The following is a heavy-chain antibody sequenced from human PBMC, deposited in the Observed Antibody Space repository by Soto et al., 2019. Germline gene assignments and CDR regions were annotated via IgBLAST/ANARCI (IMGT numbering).Heavy chain of an antibody. CDR3: AREPLT. V-gene: IGHV4-31*11. Sequence: SETLSLTCAVYGGSFRGYYCSWIRQHPGKGLEWIGYIYYSGSTYYNPSLKSRVTISVDTSKNQFSLKLSSVTAADTAVYYCAREPLTWGQGTLVTVSS. J-gene: IGHJ4*02. CDR1: GGSFRGYY. CDR2: IYYSGST.